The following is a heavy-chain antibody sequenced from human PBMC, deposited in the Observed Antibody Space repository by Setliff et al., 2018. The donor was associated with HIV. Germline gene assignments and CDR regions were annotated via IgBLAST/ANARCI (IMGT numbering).Heavy chain of an antibody. J-gene: IGHJ4*02. CDR3: ARHLAEADRYRFSRVHGALKY. V-gene: IGHV4-59*08. CDR2: IYYSGST. CDR1: DGSISSHY. Sequence: PSETLSLTCTVSDGSISSHYWSWIRQPPGKGLEWIGSIYYSGSTNYNPSLKSRVTISVDTSKNQFSLRLNSVTAADTAVYYCARHLAEADRYRFSRVHGALKYWGQGALVTVSS. D-gene: IGHD3-16*02.